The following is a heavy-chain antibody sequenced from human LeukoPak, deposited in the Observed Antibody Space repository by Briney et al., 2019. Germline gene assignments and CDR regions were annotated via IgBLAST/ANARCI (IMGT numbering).Heavy chain of an antibody. J-gene: IGHJ6*03. D-gene: IGHD4-17*01. CDR1: GYTFTSYG. V-gene: IGHV1-18*01. CDR3: ARDKTVTPKYYMDV. Sequence: ASVKVSCKASGYTFTSYGISWVRQAPGQGLEWMGWISAYNGNTNYAQKLQGRVTMTTDTSTSTAYMELRSLRSDDTAVYYCARDKTVTPKYYMDVWGKGTTVTVSS. CDR2: ISAYNGNT.